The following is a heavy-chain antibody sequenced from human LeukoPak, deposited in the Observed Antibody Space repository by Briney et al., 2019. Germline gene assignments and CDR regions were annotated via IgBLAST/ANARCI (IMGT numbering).Heavy chain of an antibody. CDR2: ISTSRTM. V-gene: IGHV3-48*01. D-gene: IGHD2-8*01. CDR3: AREAPGPNPPYNFDS. J-gene: IGHJ4*02. Sequence: GGSLRLSCAASGFSFSSYNMNWVRQAPGKGLEWVSYISTSRTMYYADSVKGRFTISRDNTKNSLFLQMNSLRAEDTAVYYCAREAPGPNPPYNFDSWGQGTLVTVSS. CDR1: GFSFSSYN.